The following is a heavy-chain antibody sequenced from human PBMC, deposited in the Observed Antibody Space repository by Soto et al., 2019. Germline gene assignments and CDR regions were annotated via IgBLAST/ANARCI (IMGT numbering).Heavy chain of an antibody. CDR3: TRGGTSRFLEWLLEAPDY. D-gene: IGHD3-3*01. J-gene: IGHJ4*02. Sequence: GGSLRLSCTASGFTFGDYAMSWFRQAPGKGLEWVGFIRSKAYGGTTEYAASVKGRFTISRDDSKSIAYLQMNSLKTEDTAVYYCTRGGTSRFLEWLLEAPDYWGQGTLVTVSS. V-gene: IGHV3-49*03. CDR2: IRSKAYGGTT. CDR1: GFTFGDYA.